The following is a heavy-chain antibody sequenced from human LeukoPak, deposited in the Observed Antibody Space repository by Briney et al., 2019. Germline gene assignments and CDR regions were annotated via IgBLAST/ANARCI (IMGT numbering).Heavy chain of an antibody. V-gene: IGHV3-48*04. CDR2: ITGSSTTI. D-gene: IGHD1-26*01. J-gene: IGHJ6*02. CDR3: ARCGTPNNYYYYGMDA. Sequence: PGGSLRLSCAASGFTFSTYSMNWVRQAPGKGLEWVSFITGSSTTIHYADSVKGRFTISRDNAKNSLYLQMNSLRAEDTAVYYCARCGTPNNYYYYGMDAWGQGTTVTVSS. CDR1: GFTFSTYS.